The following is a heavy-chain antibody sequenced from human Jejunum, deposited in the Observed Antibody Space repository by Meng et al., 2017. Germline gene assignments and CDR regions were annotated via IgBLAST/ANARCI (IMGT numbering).Heavy chain of an antibody. CDR1: GDSISSGGYF. D-gene: IGHD4-17*01. V-gene: IGHV4-31*03. CDR2: IYYTGSA. CDR3: AKVLTTVSNRQTEYFHH. Sequence: QGHLRGSGPGSVKPSQTLSLTCSVSGDSISSGGYFWSWIRQLPGKGLEWIGYIYYTGSAYYNPSLKSRVTISVDTSKNQFSLKVTSVTAADTAVYYCAKVLTTVSNRQTEYFHHWGQGTLVTVSS. J-gene: IGHJ1*01.